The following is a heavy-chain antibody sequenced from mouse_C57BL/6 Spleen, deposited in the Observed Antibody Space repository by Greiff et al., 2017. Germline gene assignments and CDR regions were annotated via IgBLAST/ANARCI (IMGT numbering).Heavy chain of an antibody. D-gene: IGHD2-1*01. CDR3: ARHRCNYEDWYFDV. J-gene: IGHJ1*03. CDR2: ISSGGSYT. V-gene: IGHV5-6*01. Sequence: EVKLVESGGDLVKPGGSLKLSCAASGFTFSSYGMSWVRQTPDKRLEWVATISSGGSYTYYPDSVKGRFTISRDNAKNTLYLQMSSLKSEDTAMYYCARHRCNYEDWYFDVWGTGTTVTVSS. CDR1: GFTFSSYG.